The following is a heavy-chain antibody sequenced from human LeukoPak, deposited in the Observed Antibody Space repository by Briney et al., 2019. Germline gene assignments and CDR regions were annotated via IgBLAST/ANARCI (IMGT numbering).Heavy chain of an antibody. CDR2: INPNSGGT. J-gene: IGHJ4*02. D-gene: IGHD3-22*01. CDR1: GYTFTGYY. Sequence: ASVKVSCKASGYTFTGYYMHWVRQAPGQGLEWMGQINPNSGGTNYAQKFQGRVTMTRDTSISTAYMELSRLRSDDTAVYYCARDYYDSSGYYSEYYFDYWGQGTLVTVSS. V-gene: IGHV1-2*06. CDR3: ARDYYDSSGYYSEYYFDY.